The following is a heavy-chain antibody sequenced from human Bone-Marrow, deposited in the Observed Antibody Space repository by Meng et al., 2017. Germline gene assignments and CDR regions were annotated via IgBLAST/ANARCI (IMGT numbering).Heavy chain of an antibody. D-gene: IGHD3-22*01. V-gene: IGHV4-31*03. J-gene: IGHJ5*02. Sequence: QVQLQESGPGLVKPSQTLSLTCTVSGGSITTADYYWGWIRQLPGTGLEWIAYIHYSGSTYYSPSLKSRVTISVDTSKNQLSLKLSPMTAADTAVYYCARYVFDSSSLYSNWFDPWGQGTLVTVSS. CDR1: GGSITTADYY. CDR3: ARYVFDSSSLYSNWFDP. CDR2: IHYSGST.